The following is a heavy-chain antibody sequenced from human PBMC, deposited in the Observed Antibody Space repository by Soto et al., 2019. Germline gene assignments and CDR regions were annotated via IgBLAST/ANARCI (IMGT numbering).Heavy chain of an antibody. Sequence: GASVKVSCKASGYTFTGYYVHWVRQAPGQGLEWMGWINPNSRDTYLAQRFQGRVTMNRDTSIGTAYMELRGLTSDDTAEYYCAKGGAIVAAGTRVYRYNAMDVWGQGTTVTASS. V-gene: IGHV1-2*02. CDR2: INPNSRDT. CDR3: AKGGAIVAAGTRVYRYNAMDV. CDR1: GYTFTGYY. D-gene: IGHD1-26*01. J-gene: IGHJ6*02.